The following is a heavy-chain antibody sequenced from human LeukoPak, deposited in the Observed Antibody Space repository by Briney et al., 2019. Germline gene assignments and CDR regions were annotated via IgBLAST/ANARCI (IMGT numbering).Heavy chain of an antibody. CDR1: ENTFNNYY. V-gene: IGHV1-46*02. CDR2: INPGVSST. CDR3: ARDKIGHVPSPFDF. Sequence: ASVKVSCKTSENTFNNYYIHWVRQAPGKGLEWMGIINPGVSSTSYAQKFEGRVAMTGDTSTSTVYLEMRSLRSDDTAVYYCARDKIGHVPSPFDFWGQGTRSPSPQ. J-gene: IGHJ4*02. D-gene: IGHD2-2*01.